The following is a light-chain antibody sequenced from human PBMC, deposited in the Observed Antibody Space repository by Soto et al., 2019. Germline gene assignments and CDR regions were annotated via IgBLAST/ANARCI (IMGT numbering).Light chain of an antibody. CDR1: SNDIGGYNF. CDR2: EVS. CDR3: SSYTSISTQV. J-gene: IGLJ2*01. V-gene: IGLV2-14*01. Sequence: QSALTQPASLSGSPGQSITISCSGTSNDIGGYNFVSWYQQHPGKAPKLIIYEVSDRPSGLSNRFSGSKSGNVASLTISGLQAEDEADYYCSSYTSISTQVFGGGTKLTVL.